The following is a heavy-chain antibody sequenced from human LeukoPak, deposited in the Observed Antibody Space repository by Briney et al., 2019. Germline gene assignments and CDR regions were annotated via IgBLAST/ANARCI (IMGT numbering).Heavy chain of an antibody. Sequence: GSVKVSCKASGYTFTSYDINWVRQATGQGLEWMGWMNPNSGNTGYAQKFQGRVTMTRNTSISTAYMELSSLRSEDTAVYYCAKDSLNCSSTSCYFNWGQGTLVTVSS. V-gene: IGHV1-8*01. CDR3: AKDSLNCSSTSCYFN. D-gene: IGHD2-2*01. J-gene: IGHJ4*02. CDR2: MNPNSGNT. CDR1: GYTFTSYD.